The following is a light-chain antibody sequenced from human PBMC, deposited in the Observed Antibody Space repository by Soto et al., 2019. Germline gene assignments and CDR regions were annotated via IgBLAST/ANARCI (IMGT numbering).Light chain of an antibody. Sequence: QSVLTQPASVSGSPGQSITISCTGTSSDVGGYNYVSWYQQHPGKAPRLMIYDVSTRPSGVSNRFSGSKSGNTASLTISGLQADDEADYYCSSYTPPRSYVFGTGTKVTVL. CDR3: SSYTPPRSYV. CDR2: DVS. J-gene: IGLJ1*01. CDR1: SSDVGGYNY. V-gene: IGLV2-14*03.